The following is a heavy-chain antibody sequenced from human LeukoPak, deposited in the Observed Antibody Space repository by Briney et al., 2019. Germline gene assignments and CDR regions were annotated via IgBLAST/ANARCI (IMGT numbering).Heavy chain of an antibody. Sequence: GGSLRLSCAASGFTFSSYSMNWVRQAPGKGLEWVSYISSSSNTIYYADSVKGRFTISRDNAKNSLFLQMNSLRDEDTAVYYCARLEYYYVSGNYYKLFDYWGQGTLVTVCS. CDR3: ARLEYYYVSGNYYKLFDY. CDR1: GFTFSSYS. J-gene: IGHJ4*02. V-gene: IGHV3-48*02. CDR2: ISSSSNTI. D-gene: IGHD3-10*01.